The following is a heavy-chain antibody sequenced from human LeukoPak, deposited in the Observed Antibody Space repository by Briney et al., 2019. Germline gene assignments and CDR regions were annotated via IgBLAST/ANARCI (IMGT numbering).Heavy chain of an antibody. CDR1: GFTSSNAW. J-gene: IGHJ3*02. D-gene: IGHD4/OR15-4a*01. Sequence: GGSLRLSCAVSGFTSSNAWMSWIRQAPGKGLEWVGRIKSKTDGGTRDYAAPVKGRFTISRDDSKNTLYLQMNSLKTEDTAVYYCTTFDYAAFLIWRQGTMVTVSS. CDR3: TTFDYAAFLI. V-gene: IGHV3-15*01. CDR2: IKSKTDGGTR.